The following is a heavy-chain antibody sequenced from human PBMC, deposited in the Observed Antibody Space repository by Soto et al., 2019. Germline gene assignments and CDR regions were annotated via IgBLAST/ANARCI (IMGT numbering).Heavy chain of an antibody. CDR2: LYYSGST. Sequence: PSETLSLTCTVSGDSLSSGGYSWSWIRQHPGKGLEWIGYLYYSGSTYYNPSLKSRVNISVDTSKNQFSLKVSSVTAADTAVYYCAHGAYFDYWGQGALVTVS. J-gene: IGHJ4*02. V-gene: IGHV4-31*03. CDR1: GDSLSSGGYS. D-gene: IGHD3-10*01. CDR3: AHGAYFDY.